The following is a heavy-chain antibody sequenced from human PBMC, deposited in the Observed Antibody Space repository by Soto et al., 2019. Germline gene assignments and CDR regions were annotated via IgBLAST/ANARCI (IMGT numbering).Heavy chain of an antibody. V-gene: IGHV3-13*01. CDR3: ARGGQIGGEYYFDY. Sequence: EVQLVESGGGLVPPGGSLRLSCAASGFTFSSYDMHWVRQATGKGLEWVSAIGTAGDTYYPGSVKGRFTISRENAKNSLYLQMNSLRAGDTAVYYCARGGQIGGEYYFDYWGQGTLVTVSS. D-gene: IGHD5-12*01. J-gene: IGHJ4*02. CDR2: IGTAGDT. CDR1: GFTFSSYD.